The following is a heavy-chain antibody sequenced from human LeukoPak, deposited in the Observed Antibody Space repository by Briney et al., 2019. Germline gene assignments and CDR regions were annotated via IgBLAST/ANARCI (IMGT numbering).Heavy chain of an antibody. CDR1: GYTFTSYD. CDR3: ASGGSIWRFWAIASSTTGTTGSDAFDI. V-gene: IGHV1-8*01. D-gene: IGHD1-1*01. J-gene: IGHJ3*02. CDR2: MNPNSGNT. Sequence: ASVKVSCKASGYTFTSYDINWVRQATGQGLEWMGWMNPNSGNTGYAQKFQGRVTMTRNTSISTAYMELSSLRSEDTAVYYCASGGSIWRFWAIASSTTGTTGSDAFDIWGQGTMVTVSS.